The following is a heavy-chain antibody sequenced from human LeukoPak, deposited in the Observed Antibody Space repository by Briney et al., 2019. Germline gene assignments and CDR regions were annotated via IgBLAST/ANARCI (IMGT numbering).Heavy chain of an antibody. CDR3: TTEVLWFGESAIYFDY. Sequence: ETLSLTCTVSGGSFRSSSYYWGWIRQTPGKGLEWVGRIKSKTDGGTTDYAAPVKGRFTISRDDSKNTLYLQMNSLKTEDTAVYYCTTEVLWFGESAIYFDYWGQGTLVTVSS. J-gene: IGHJ4*02. V-gene: IGHV3-15*01. CDR1: GGSFRSSSYY. D-gene: IGHD3-10*01. CDR2: IKSKTDGGTT.